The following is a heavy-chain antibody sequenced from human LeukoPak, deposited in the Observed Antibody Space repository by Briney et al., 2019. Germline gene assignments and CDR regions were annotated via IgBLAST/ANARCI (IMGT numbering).Heavy chain of an antibody. V-gene: IGHV3-53*01. CDR3: ARVWFGGYDYFDY. D-gene: IGHD3-10*01. J-gene: IGHJ4*02. Sequence: GGSLRLSCAASGFTVSSNYMSWVRQAPGKGLEWVSVIYSGGSTYYADSVKGRFTISRDNSKNTLYLQMNSLRAEDTAVYYCARVWFGGYDYFDYWGQGTLVTVSS. CDR2: IYSGGST. CDR1: GFTVSSNY.